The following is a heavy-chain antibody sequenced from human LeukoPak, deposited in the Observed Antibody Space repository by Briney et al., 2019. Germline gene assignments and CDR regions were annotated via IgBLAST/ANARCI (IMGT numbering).Heavy chain of an antibody. V-gene: IGHV4-39*07. J-gene: IGHJ3*02. CDR1: GGSISSSSYY. Sequence: SETLSLTCTVSGGSISSSSYYWGWIRQPPGKGLEWIGSIYYSGSTYYNPSLKSRVTISVDTSKNQFSLKLSSVTAADTAVYYCARDEDILTGYYHHDAFDIWGQGTMVTVSS. CDR3: ARDEDILTGYYHHDAFDI. D-gene: IGHD3-9*01. CDR2: IYYSGST.